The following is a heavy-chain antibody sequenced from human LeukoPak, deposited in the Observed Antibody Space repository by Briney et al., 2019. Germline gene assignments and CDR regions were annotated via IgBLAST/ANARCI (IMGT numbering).Heavy chain of an antibody. CDR3: ARGWYDYVWGSYRPLYYYYMDV. V-gene: IGHV1-18*01. CDR2: ISAYNGNT. Sequence: ASVKVSCKASGYTFTSYGISWVRQAPGQGLEWMGWISAYNGNTNYAQKLQGRVTMTTDTSTSTAYMELRSLRSDDTAVYYCARGWYDYVWGSYRPLYYYYMDVWGKGTTVTISS. J-gene: IGHJ6*03. CDR1: GYTFTSYG. D-gene: IGHD3-16*02.